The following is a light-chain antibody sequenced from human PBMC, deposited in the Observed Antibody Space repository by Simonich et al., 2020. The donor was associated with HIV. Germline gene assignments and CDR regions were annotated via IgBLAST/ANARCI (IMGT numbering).Light chain of an antibody. CDR1: HGIRNY. Sequence: IQMTQSPYNLSAAVRERITINCRARHGIRNYVAWYQQKPGKAPKLLIDAASTLQSGVPSRFSGSGSGTDFTLTISCLQSEDFAIYYCQQYYGYPLTFGQGTKVEIK. J-gene: IGKJ1*01. CDR2: AAS. V-gene: IGKV1-8*01. CDR3: QQYYGYPLT.